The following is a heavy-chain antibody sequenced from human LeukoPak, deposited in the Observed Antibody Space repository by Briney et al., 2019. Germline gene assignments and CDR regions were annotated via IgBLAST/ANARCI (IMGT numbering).Heavy chain of an antibody. D-gene: IGHD3-10*01. CDR2: IYHSGST. CDR1: GGSISSGGYS. Sequence: SQTLSLTCAVSGGSISSGGYSWSWIRQPPGKGLEWIGYIYHSGSTYYNPSLKSRVTISVDRSKNQFSLKLSSVTAADTAVYYCARGANYYGSGSPFLPFDPWGQGTLVTVSS. J-gene: IGHJ5*02. CDR3: ARGANYYGSGSPFLPFDP. V-gene: IGHV4-30-2*01.